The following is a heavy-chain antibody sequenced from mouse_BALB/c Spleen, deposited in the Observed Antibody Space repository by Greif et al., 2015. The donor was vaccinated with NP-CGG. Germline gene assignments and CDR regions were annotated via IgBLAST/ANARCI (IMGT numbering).Heavy chain of an antibody. J-gene: IGHJ4*01. V-gene: IGHV1-69*02. Sequence: QVQLKQSGAELVKPGASVKLPCKASGYTFTSYWMHWVKQRPGQGLEWIGEIDPSDSYTNYNQKFKGKATLTVDESSSTAYMQLSSLTSEDSAVYYCARKDNRVYAMDYWGQGSSVTVSS. D-gene: IGHD1-3*01. CDR3: ARKDNRVYAMDY. CDR2: IDPSDSYT. CDR1: GYTFTSYW.